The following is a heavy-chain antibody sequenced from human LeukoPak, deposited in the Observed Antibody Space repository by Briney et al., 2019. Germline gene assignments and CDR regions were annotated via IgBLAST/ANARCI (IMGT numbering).Heavy chain of an antibody. CDR3: ARGQHALWY. J-gene: IGHJ4*02. CDR1: GGSFSGYY. Sequence: PSETLSLTCAVYGGSFSGYYWSWIRQPPGKGLELIGEINHSGSTSYNSSLKSLVTISVDTSKNQLSMKLSSVNDEDKAVYYCARGQHALWYWGQGPLVTV. CDR2: INHSGST. D-gene: IGHD6-13*01. V-gene: IGHV4-34*01.